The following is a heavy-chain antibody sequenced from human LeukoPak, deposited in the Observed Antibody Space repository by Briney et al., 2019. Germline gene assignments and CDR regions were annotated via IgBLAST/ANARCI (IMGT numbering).Heavy chain of an antibody. J-gene: IGHJ5*02. D-gene: IGHD3-22*01. CDR3: AKDTYYYDSSGYYYFNWFDP. CDR2: TSYDGSNK. CDR1: GFTFSSYG. V-gene: IGHV3-30*18. Sequence: GGSLRLSCAASGFTFSSYGMHWVRQAPGKGLEWVAVTSYDGSNKYYADSVKGRFTISRDNSKNTLYLQMNSLRAEDTAVYYCAKDTYYYDSSGYYYFNWFDPWGQGTLVTVSS.